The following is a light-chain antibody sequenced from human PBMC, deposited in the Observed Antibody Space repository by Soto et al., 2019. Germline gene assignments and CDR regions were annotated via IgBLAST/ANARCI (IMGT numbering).Light chain of an antibody. CDR3: CSYARSNFVV. Sequence: QSALTQPASVSGSPRQSITISCTGTSSDIGSYHLVSWYQQHPGKAPKLIIYEGSKRPSGVSNRFSGSKSGNTASLTISGLQTEDEADYSCCSYARSNFVVFGGGTKLTVL. J-gene: IGLJ2*01. CDR2: EGS. V-gene: IGLV2-23*01. CDR1: SSDIGSYHL.